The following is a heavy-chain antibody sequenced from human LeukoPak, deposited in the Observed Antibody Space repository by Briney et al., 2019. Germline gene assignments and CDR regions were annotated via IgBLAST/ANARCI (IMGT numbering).Heavy chain of an antibody. D-gene: IGHD3-16*02. J-gene: IGHJ6*03. Sequence: SETLSLTCIVSGGSLGTYYWSWIRQSPGKGLEWIGYIYVTGSTRYNPYLQSRVTISVDTSRNQFFQKMSSVTAADTAVYYCARHIGGGIEDMDVWGTGTKVTVSS. V-gene: IGHV4-59*08. CDR2: IYVTGST. CDR1: GGSLGTYY. CDR3: ARHIGGGIEDMDV.